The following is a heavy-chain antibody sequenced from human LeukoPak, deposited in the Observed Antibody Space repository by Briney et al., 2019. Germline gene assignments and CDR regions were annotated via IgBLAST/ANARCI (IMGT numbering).Heavy chain of an antibody. Sequence: ASVKVSCKVSGDTLTESSMHWVRQAPGKGLEWVGGFDPEHGEAIYPQRFQGRVTLTEDTSTDTAYMELSSLRFEDTAVYFCAADLGQLLSYWGQGTLVTVSS. V-gene: IGHV1-24*01. CDR3: AADLGQLLSY. D-gene: IGHD2-2*01. CDR2: FDPEHGEA. J-gene: IGHJ4*02. CDR1: GDTLTESS.